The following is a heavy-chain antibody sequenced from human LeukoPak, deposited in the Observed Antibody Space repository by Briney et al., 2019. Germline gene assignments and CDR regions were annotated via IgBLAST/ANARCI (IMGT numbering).Heavy chain of an antibody. CDR1: GFTFSSYA. CDR3: ARDHEFDWLSLPDY. J-gene: IGHJ4*02. Sequence: PGRSLRLSCAASGFTFSSYAMHWVRQAPGKGLEWVAVVSYDGSNKYYADSVKGRFTISRDNSKNTLYLQMNSLRAEDTAVYYCARDHEFDWLSLPDYWGQGTLVTVSS. CDR2: VSYDGSNK. V-gene: IGHV3-30*04. D-gene: IGHD3-9*01.